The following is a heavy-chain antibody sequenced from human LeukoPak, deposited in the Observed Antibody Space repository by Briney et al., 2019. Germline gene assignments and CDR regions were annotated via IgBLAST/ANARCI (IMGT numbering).Heavy chain of an antibody. CDR1: GYSFPIYW. CDR3: ARRRFCSSTSCYAGAFDI. D-gene: IGHD2-2*01. Sequence: GESLKISCKGSGYSFPIYWIVWVRQMPGKGLEGMGIIYPGDSDTRYSPSFQGQVTFSADKSISTAYLQWSSLKASDTAMYYCARRRFCSSTSCYAGAFDIWGQGTMVTVSS. CDR2: IYPGDSDT. V-gene: IGHV5-51*01. J-gene: IGHJ3*02.